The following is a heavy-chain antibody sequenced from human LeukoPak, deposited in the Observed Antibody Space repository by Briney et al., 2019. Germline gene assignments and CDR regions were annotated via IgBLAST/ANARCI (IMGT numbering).Heavy chain of an antibody. Sequence: SETLSLTCTVSGGSISSSSYYWGWIRQPPGKGLEWIGSIYYSGSTYYNPSLKSRVTTSVDTSKNQFSLKLSSVTAADTAVYYCARLQGYYGSGSYHFDYWGQGTLVTVSS. CDR2: IYYSGST. D-gene: IGHD3-10*01. V-gene: IGHV4-39*01. CDR1: GGSISSSSYY. CDR3: ARLQGYYGSGSYHFDY. J-gene: IGHJ4*02.